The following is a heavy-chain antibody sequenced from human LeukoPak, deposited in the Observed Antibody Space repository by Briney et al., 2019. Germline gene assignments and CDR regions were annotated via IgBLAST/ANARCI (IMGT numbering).Heavy chain of an antibody. J-gene: IGHJ4*02. D-gene: IGHD1-14*01. V-gene: IGHV3-30-3*01. Sequence: PGTSLRLSCAASGFAFRIYDMHWVRQAPGKGLEWVAVISGGGDIKIYADSVRDRFTISRDNSKNTLFLEMNSLRVDDTAVFYCGRDYRSGAPDYIDSWGQGTLVTVSS. CDR1: GFAFRIYD. CDR2: ISGGGDIK. CDR3: GRDYRSGAPDYIDS.